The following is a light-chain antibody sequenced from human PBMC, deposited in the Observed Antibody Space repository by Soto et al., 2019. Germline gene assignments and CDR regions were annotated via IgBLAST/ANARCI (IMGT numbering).Light chain of an antibody. Sequence: QSALTQPPSASGSPGQSVAISCTGTSSDVGGYNYVSWYQQHPGKAPKLMIYEVNKRPSGVPDRFSGSKSGTTASLTVSGLQAEDEADYYCSSYAGSSNVFGTGTKLTV. J-gene: IGLJ1*01. V-gene: IGLV2-8*01. CDR2: EVN. CDR1: SSDVGGYNY. CDR3: SSYAGSSNV.